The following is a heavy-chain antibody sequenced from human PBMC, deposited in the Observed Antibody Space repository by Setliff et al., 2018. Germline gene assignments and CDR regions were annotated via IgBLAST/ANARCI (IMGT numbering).Heavy chain of an antibody. CDR3: ATLAFTYYYDSSGYYPHDY. CDR2: FDPEDGET. J-gene: IGHJ4*02. V-gene: IGHV1-24*01. CDR1: GYTLTELS. Sequence: ASVKVSCKVSGYTLTELSMHWVRQAPGKGLEWMGSFDPEDGETIYAQKFQGRVTMTEDTSTDTAYMELSSLRSEDTAVYYCATLAFTYYYDSSGYYPHDYWGQGTLVTVSS. D-gene: IGHD3-22*01.